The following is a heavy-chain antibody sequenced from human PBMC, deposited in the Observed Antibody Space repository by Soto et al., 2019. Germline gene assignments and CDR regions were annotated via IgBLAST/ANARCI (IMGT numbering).Heavy chain of an antibody. CDR1: DYTFTXYG. CDR2: ISAYNGNT. J-gene: IGHJ4*02. V-gene: IGHV1-18*01. Sequence: QVQLVQSGAEVKKPGASVKVSCKASDYTFTXYGXXXXXXXXXXGLEWMGWISAYNGNTKYAQKFQGRVTMTTDTXXXXXXXXXXXXXXXXXXXXXXARXXXXXLIDYWGQGTLVTVSS. CDR3: ARXXXXXLIDY.